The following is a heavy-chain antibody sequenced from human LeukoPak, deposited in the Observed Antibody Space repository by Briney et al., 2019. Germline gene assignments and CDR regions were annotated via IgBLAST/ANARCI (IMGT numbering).Heavy chain of an antibody. CDR3: LRSSYSSGWFGDY. V-gene: IGHV3-72*01. CDR1: GFSFSDHY. J-gene: IGHJ4*02. D-gene: IGHD6-19*01. Sequence: PGGSLRHSCAASGFSFSDHYVDWVRQAPGKGPEWVGRIRNKANSYTTEYAASVTGRFTISRDESKNSVYLQMNSLKTEDTAVYYCLRSSYSSGWFGDYWGQGILVTVSS. CDR2: IRNKANSYTT.